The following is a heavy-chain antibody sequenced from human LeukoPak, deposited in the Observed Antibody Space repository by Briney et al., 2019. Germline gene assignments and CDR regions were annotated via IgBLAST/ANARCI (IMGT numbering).Heavy chain of an antibody. CDR2: IYYSGST. CDR1: GGSISSYY. V-gene: IGHV4-59*01. D-gene: IGHD3-9*01. Sequence: PSETLSLTCTVSGGSISSYYWSWIRQPPGKGLEWIGYIYYSGSTNYNPSLKSRVTISVDTSKNQFSLKLSSVTAADTAVYYCARYYDILTGYPVTKYFDYWGQGILVTVSS. J-gene: IGHJ4*02. CDR3: ARYYDILTGYPVTKYFDY.